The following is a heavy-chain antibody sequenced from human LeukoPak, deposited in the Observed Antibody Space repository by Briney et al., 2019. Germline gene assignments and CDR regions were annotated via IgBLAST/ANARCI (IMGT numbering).Heavy chain of an antibody. V-gene: IGHV3-30-3*01. J-gene: IGHJ4*02. CDR3: ARARYYYDSSGYYFDY. Sequence: GRSLRLSCAASGFTFSSYAMHWVRQAPGKGLEGVAVISYDGSNKYYADSVKGRFTISRDNSKNTLYLQMNSLRAEDTAVYYCARARYYYDSSGYYFDYWGQGTLVTVSS. CDR2: ISYDGSNK. D-gene: IGHD3-22*01. CDR1: GFTFSSYA.